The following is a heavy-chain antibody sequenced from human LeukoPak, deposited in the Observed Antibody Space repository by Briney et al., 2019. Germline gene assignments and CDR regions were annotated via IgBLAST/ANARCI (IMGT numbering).Heavy chain of an antibody. CDR3: AREYWGGDCFSKYYFDY. J-gene: IGHJ4*02. Sequence: SETLSLTCTVSGGSISSGDYYWSWIRQPPGKGLEWIGYIYYSGSTYYNPSLKSRVTISVDTSKNQFSLKLSSVTAADTAVYYCAREYWGGDCFSKYYFDYGGQGTLVPVPS. CDR1: GGSISSGDYY. CDR2: IYYSGST. D-gene: IGHD2-21*01. V-gene: IGHV4-30-4*08.